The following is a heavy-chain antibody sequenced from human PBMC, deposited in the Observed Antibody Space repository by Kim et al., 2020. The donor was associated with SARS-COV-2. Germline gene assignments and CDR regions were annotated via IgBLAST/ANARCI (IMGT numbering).Heavy chain of an antibody. V-gene: IGHV3-74*01. Sequence: GSSTTYADAVKGRFTVSRDNAKNTLDLQMSSLRAEDAAVYYCGKSDWLDPWGQGTLVIVSS. D-gene: IGHD3-3*01. J-gene: IGHJ5*02. CDR2: GSST. CDR3: GKSDWLDP.